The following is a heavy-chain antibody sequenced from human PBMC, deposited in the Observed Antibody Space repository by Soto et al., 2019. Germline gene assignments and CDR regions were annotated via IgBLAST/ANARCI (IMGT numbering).Heavy chain of an antibody. CDR3: ARAQTAMDLYNWFDP. V-gene: IGHV4-31*03. CDR1: GGSISSGGYY. Sequence: PSETLSLTCTVSGGSISSGGYYWSWIRQHPGKGLEWIGYIYYSGSTYYNPSLKSRVTISVDTSKNQFSLKLSSVTAADTAVYYCARAQTAMDLYNWFDPWGQGTLVTVS. D-gene: IGHD5-18*01. CDR2: IYYSGST. J-gene: IGHJ5*02.